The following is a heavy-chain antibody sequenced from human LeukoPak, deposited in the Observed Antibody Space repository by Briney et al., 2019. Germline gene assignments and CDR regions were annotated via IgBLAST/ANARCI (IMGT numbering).Heavy chain of an antibody. V-gene: IGHV3-9*01. CDR1: GFTFDDYA. CDR2: ISWNSGSI. CDR3: ARTYYDFWGGSQGFYYFDY. J-gene: IGHJ4*02. Sequence: GGSLRLSCAASGFTFDDYAMHWVRQAPGKGLEWVSGISWNSGSIGYADSVKGRFTISRDNSKNTLYLQMNSLRAEDTAVYYCARTYYDFWGGSQGFYYFDYWGQGTLVTVSS. D-gene: IGHD3-3*01.